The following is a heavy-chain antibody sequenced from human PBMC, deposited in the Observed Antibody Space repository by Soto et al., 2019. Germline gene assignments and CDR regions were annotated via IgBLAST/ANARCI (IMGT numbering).Heavy chain of an antibody. CDR1: GYTFTVYY. V-gene: IGHV1-2*04. Sequence: GASVKVSCKASGYTFTVYYMHWVRQAPGQGLEWMGWINPNSGGTNYAQKFQGWVTMTRDTSISTAYMELSRLRSDDTAVYYCARDRGGYSYGKYYFDYWGQGTLVTVPS. CDR2: INPNSGGT. J-gene: IGHJ4*02. D-gene: IGHD5-18*01. CDR3: ARDRGGYSYGKYYFDY.